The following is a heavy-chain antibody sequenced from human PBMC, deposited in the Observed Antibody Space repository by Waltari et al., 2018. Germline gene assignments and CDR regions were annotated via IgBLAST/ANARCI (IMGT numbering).Heavy chain of an antibody. CDR2: IIPILGIA. V-gene: IGHV1-69*02. CDR1: GCTFSSYP. CDR3: TTSSYCGTTTCYQYYGMDV. J-gene: IGHJ6*02. Sequence: QVQLVQSGAAVKKPGSSVKVSCKASGCTFSSYPIRWLRQAPGQGLEWMGRIIPILGIANYAQKFQDRLAITADESTSTAYMVLSSLRSEDTAAYYCTTSSYCGTTTCYQYYGMDVWGQGTTVTVSS. D-gene: IGHD2-2*01.